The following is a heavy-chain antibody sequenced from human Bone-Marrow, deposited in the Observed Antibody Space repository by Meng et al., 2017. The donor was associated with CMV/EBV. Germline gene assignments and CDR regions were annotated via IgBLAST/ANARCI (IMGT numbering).Heavy chain of an antibody. Sequence: ASVKVFCKAAGYTFISYGISWVRQAPGQGLEWMGWNSAYNGNTNYAQELQGRVTMTTDTSTRTAYKELRSLRSDDTAVYYCASHGSMQPNYAMDVWGQGTTVTVSS. CDR1: GYTFISYG. D-gene: IGHD6-13*01. CDR2: NSAYNGNT. V-gene: IGHV1-18*01. J-gene: IGHJ6*02. CDR3: ASHGSMQPNYAMDV.